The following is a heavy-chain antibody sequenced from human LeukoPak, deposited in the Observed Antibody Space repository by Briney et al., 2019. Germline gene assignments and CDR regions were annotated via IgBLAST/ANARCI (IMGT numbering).Heavy chain of an antibody. V-gene: IGHV1-8*01. J-gene: IGHJ3*02. CDR3: ARVSGRADAFDI. D-gene: IGHD6-25*01. CDR1: GYTFTSYD. Sequence: GASVKVSCKASGYTFTSYDSNWVRQATGQGREGMGWMNPNSGNTGNAQKLQGRATMTRNTSIRTAYMELSSLRSEDTAVYNCARVSGRADAFDIWGQGTMVTVSS. CDR2: MNPNSGNT.